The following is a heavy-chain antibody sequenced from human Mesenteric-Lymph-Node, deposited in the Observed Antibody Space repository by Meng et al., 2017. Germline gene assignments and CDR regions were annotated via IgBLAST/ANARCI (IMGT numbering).Heavy chain of an antibody. Sequence: QVQVQRWGPGLLQPWGPLSRTCAFLGGALCSRNWWSWVRQPPGKGLEWIGEIYHSGSTNYNPSLKSRVTISVDESKNQFSLRLSSVTAADTAVYYCARVGAYCGGDCYHPRWGQGTLVTVSS. CDR2: IYHSGST. CDR3: ARVGAYCGGDCYHPR. J-gene: IGHJ4*02. CDR1: GGALCSRNW. V-gene: IGHV4-4*02. D-gene: IGHD2-21*02.